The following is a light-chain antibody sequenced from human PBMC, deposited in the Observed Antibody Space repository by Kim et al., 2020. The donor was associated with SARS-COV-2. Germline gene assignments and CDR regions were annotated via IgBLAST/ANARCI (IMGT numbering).Light chain of an antibody. CDR2: DDS. V-gene: IGLV3-21*03. CDR1: NIGKKS. Sequence: PEKTARITCGRDNIGKKSVHWYQQKPGQAPVLVVHDDSDRPSGIPERFSGSNSENMATLTISGVEAEDEADYSCQVWDSGSDHVIFGGGTQLTVL. CDR3: QVWDSGSDHVI. J-gene: IGLJ2*01.